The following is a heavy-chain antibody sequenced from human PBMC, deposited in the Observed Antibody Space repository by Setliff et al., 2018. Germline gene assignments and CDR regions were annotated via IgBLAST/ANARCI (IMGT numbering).Heavy chain of an antibody. CDR3: ARDTYIGDFWSGYYIQGRFDP. J-gene: IGHJ3*01. CDR1: GYTFTSYA. Sequence: GASVKVSCKASGYTFTSYAMHWVRQAPGQRLEWMGWINAGNGNTKYSQKFQGRVTITRDTSASTAYMELSSLRSEDTVVYYCARDTYIGDFWSGYYIQGRFDPWGQGTMVTV. CDR2: INAGNGNT. D-gene: IGHD3-3*01. V-gene: IGHV1-3*01.